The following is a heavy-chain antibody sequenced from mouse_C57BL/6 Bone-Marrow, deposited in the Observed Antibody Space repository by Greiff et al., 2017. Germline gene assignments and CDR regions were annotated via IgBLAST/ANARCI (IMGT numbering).Heavy chain of an antibody. CDR2: IYPGSGNT. V-gene: IGHV1-76*01. J-gene: IGHJ4*01. CDR3: ARSWGDY. CDR1: GYTFTDYY. Sequence: QVQLQQSGAELVRPGASVKLSCKASGYTFTDYYINWVKQRPGQGLEWIARIYPGSGNTYYNEKFKGKATLTAEKSSSTAYMQLSSLTSEDSAVYFCARSWGDYWGQGTSVTVSS.